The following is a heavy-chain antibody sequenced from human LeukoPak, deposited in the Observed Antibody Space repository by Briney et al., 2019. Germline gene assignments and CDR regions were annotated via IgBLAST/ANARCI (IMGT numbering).Heavy chain of an antibody. J-gene: IGHJ4*02. D-gene: IGHD3-10*01. V-gene: IGHV3-11*01. Sequence: GGSLRLSCAASGFTFSDYYMSWIRQAPGKGLEWVSYISCSGSTIYYADSVKGRFTISRDNAKNSLYLQMNSLRAEDTAVYYCARDPSSFTMVRGVIRQDYWGQGTLVTVSS. CDR2: ISCSGSTI. CDR3: ARDPSSFTMVRGVIRQDY. CDR1: GFTFSDYY.